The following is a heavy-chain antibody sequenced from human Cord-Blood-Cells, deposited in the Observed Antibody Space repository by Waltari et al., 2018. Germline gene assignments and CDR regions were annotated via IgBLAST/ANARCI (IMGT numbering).Heavy chain of an antibody. CDR2: IIPILGIA. V-gene: IGHV1-69*04. D-gene: IGHD7-27*01. CDR3: ARVLGIPDYYYYMDV. CDR1: AGTFSSYA. Sequence: QVQLVQSGAEVKKPGSSVKVSCKASAGTFSSYAISRVRQAPGQGLEWMGGIIPILGIANYAQKFQGRVTITADESTSTAYMELSSLRSEDTAVYYCARVLGIPDYYYYMDVWGKGTTVTVSS. J-gene: IGHJ6*03.